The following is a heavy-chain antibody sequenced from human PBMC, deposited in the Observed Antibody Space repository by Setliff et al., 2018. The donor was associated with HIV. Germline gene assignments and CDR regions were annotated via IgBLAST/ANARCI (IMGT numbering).Heavy chain of an antibody. D-gene: IGHD5-12*01. Sequence: SVKVSCKASGNSFHSYAFSWVRQAPGQGLEWMGGIIPIFKSADYAQKFQGRVTITTDESTSTAYMDLSSLKSEDTAIYYCARTSGDAYNYEGAFDVWGQGTLVTVSS. CDR1: GNSFHSYA. CDR3: ARTSGDAYNYEGAFDV. V-gene: IGHV1-69*05. J-gene: IGHJ3*01. CDR2: IIPIFKSA.